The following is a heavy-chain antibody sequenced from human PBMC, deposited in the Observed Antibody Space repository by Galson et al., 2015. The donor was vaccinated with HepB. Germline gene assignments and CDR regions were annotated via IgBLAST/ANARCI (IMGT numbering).Heavy chain of an antibody. CDR1: GFTFSSYA. CDR2: ISYDGSNK. J-gene: IGHJ5*02. V-gene: IGHV3-30*04. D-gene: IGHD1-26*01. CDR3: ARVGIVGATVGWFDP. Sequence: SLRLSCAASGFTFSSYAMHWVCQAPGKGLEWVAVISYDGSNKYYADSVKGRFTISRDNSKNTLYLQMNSLRAEDTAVYYCARVGIVGATVGWFDPWGQGTLVTVSS.